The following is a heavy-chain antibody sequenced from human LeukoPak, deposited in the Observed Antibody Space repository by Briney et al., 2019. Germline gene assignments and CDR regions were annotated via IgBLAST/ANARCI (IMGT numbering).Heavy chain of an antibody. Sequence: SVKVSCKASGGTFSYYEINWVRQAPGQGLEWMGGITPMFGTTNYAQKFQGRVTIIADESTSTAYMEMSSLRSEDTALYYCATNSATRGNFFDSWGQGSLVTISS. CDR3: ATNSATRGNFFDS. CDR2: ITPMFGTT. CDR1: GGTFSYYE. D-gene: IGHD1-1*01. J-gene: IGHJ4*02. V-gene: IGHV1-69*13.